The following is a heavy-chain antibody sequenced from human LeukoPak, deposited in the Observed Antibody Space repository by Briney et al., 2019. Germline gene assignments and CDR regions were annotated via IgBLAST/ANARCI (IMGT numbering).Heavy chain of an antibody. J-gene: IGHJ1*01. D-gene: IGHD3-22*01. V-gene: IGHV1-69*04. CDR2: IIPIFGIA. CDR1: GGTLSSYA. CDR3: ARGPWYYDSSGPSDRYFQH. Sequence: SVKISCKASGGTLSSYAISWVRQAPGQGLEWMGRIIPIFGIANYAQKFQGRVTITADKSTSTAYMELSSLRSEDTAVYYCARGPWYYDSSGPSDRYFQHWGQGTLVTVSS.